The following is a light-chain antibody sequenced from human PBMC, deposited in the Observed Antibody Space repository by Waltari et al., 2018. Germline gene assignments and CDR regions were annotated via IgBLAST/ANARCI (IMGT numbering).Light chain of an antibody. V-gene: IGLV2-14*03. CDR3: SSYTSSTTWV. J-gene: IGLJ3*02. CDR2: DVS. CDR1: SSDVGGYNF. Sequence: QSALTQPASVSGSPGQSITISCTGTSSDVGGYNFVSWYQQHPGKAPKLMIYDVSNRPSGLSNRFSGSKSGNTASLTISGLQAEDEADCYCSSYTSSTTWVFGGGTKLTVL.